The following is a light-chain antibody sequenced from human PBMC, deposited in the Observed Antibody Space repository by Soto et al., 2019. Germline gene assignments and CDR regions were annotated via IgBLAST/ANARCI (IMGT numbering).Light chain of an antibody. CDR3: QFYGSSLDVV. CDR2: GNS. V-gene: IGLV1-40*01. CDR1: SSNIGAGYD. Sequence: QSVLTQPPSVSGAPGQRVTISCTGSSSNIGAGYDVHWYQQLPGPAPKLLIYGNSNRPSGVPDRFSGSKSGISASLAITGLQAEDEADYYCQFYGSSLDVVFGGVTKLTVL. J-gene: IGLJ2*01.